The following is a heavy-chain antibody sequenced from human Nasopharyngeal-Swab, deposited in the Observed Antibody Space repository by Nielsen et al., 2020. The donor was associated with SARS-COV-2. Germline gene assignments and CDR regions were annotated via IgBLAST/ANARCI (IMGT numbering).Heavy chain of an antibody. CDR3: ARVPSTAVADN. D-gene: IGHD6-19*01. J-gene: IGHJ4*02. V-gene: IGHV3-21*01. Sequence: WIRQPPGKGLEWVSSISSSSSYIYYADSVKGRFTISRDNAKNSLYLQMNSLRAEDTAAYYCARVPSTAVADNWGQGTLVTSPQ. CDR2: ISSSSSYI.